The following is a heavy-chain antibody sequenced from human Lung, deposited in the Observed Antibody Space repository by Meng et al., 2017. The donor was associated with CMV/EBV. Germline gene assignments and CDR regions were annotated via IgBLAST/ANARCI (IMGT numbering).Heavy chain of an antibody. Sequence: SQTXSLTXXISGDSVSSNSAAWNWIRQSPSRGLEWLGRTYYRSKWYNDYAVSVKSRITINPDTSKNQFSLQLNSVTPEDTAVYYCAREGPTVTPFDYWGQGTLVTVSS. J-gene: IGHJ4*02. CDR3: AREGPTVTPFDY. V-gene: IGHV6-1*01. CDR1: GDSVSSNSAA. D-gene: IGHD4-17*01. CDR2: TYYRSKWYN.